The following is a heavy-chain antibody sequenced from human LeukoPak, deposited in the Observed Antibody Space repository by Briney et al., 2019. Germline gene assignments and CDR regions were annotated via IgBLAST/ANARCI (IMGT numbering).Heavy chain of an antibody. J-gene: IGHJ4*02. CDR2: IYPGDSDT. CDR1: GYNFTNYW. CDR3: ATRASIAAAVDY. Sequence: GGSLKISCKGSGYNFTNYWIGWVRPLPEKGLEGMGIIYPGDSDTTYSPSFQGQVTISVDKSISTAYLQWNSLKASDTAMYYCATRASIAAAVDYWGQGTLVTVSS. V-gene: IGHV5-51*01. D-gene: IGHD6-13*01.